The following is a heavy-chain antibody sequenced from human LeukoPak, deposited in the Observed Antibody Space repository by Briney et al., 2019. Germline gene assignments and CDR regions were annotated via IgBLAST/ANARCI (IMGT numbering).Heavy chain of an antibody. CDR2: IKQDGSEK. V-gene: IGHV3-7*01. CDR3: ARDRGSSSWYKHNWFDP. CDR1: GFTLSNYW. Sequence: GGSLRLSCAASGFTLSNYWMHWVRQAPGKGLEWVANIKQDGSEKYYVDSVKGRFTISRDNAKNSLYLQMNSLRAEDTAVYYCARDRGSSSWYKHNWFDPWGQGTLVTVSS. J-gene: IGHJ5*02. D-gene: IGHD6-13*01.